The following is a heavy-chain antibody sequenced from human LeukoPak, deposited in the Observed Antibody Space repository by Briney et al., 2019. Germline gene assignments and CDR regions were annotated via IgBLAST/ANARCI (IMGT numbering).Heavy chain of an antibody. CDR2: ISGSGGST. CDR1: GFTFSSYA. CDR3: AKDVSGYYYTGAFDI. V-gene: IGHV3-23*01. D-gene: IGHD3-22*01. Sequence: GGSLRLSCAASGFTFSSYAISWVRQAPGTGLEWLSAISGSGGSTYYADSVKARFTISRDNTKNTVYLQMNSLRAEDTAVYYCAKDVSGYYYTGAFDIWGQGTMVTVSS. J-gene: IGHJ3*02.